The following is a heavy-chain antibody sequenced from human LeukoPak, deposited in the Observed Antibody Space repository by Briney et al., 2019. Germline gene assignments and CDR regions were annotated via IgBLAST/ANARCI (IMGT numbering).Heavy chain of an antibody. J-gene: IGHJ6*03. CDR3: AREGSSWYQAGYYYYYYMDV. CDR2: VYTSGST. Sequence: SETLSLTCTVSGGSISSYYWSWIRQPAGKGLEWIGRVYTSGSTSYNPSLKSRVTMSVDTSKNQFSLKLSSVTAAATAVYYCAREGSSWYQAGYYYYYYMDVWGKGTTVTVSS. CDR1: GGSISSYY. D-gene: IGHD6-13*01. V-gene: IGHV4-4*07.